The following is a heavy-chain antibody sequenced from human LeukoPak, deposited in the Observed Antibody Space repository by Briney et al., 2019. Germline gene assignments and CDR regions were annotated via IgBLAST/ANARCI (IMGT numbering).Heavy chain of an antibody. CDR3: ARRSRGILSPFDI. Sequence: SETPSLTCAVYGGSSSGYYWSWIRQPPGKGLEWIGEINHSGSTNYNPSLKSRVTISVDTSKNQFSLKLSSVTAADTAVYYCARRSRGILSPFDIWGQGTMVTVSS. CDR1: GGSSSGYY. J-gene: IGHJ3*02. CDR2: INHSGST. D-gene: IGHD6-13*01. V-gene: IGHV4-34*01.